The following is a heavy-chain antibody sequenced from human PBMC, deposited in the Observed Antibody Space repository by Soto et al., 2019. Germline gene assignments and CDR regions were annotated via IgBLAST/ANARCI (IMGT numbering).Heavy chain of an antibody. V-gene: IGHV4-30-4*01. J-gene: IGHJ5*02. CDR2: IYYSGST. CDR1: GGSISSGDYY. Sequence: QVQLQESGPGLVKPSQTLSLTCTVSGGSISSGDYYWSWIRQPPGKGLEWIGYIYYSGSTYHNPSLKSRVTISVDTSKNQFSLKLNSVTAADTAVYYCARAMVVTQNWFDPWGQGTLVTVSS. CDR3: ARAMVVTQNWFDP. D-gene: IGHD2-21*02.